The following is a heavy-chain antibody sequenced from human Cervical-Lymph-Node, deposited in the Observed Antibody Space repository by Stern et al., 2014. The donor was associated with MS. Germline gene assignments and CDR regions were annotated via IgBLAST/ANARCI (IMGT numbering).Heavy chain of an antibody. CDR2: LIPFFGAT. CDR3: ALRRSYYVY. Sequence: VQLVESGSEVKKPGSSGIVSCKPSGDTFSNYALSWVRQAPGQGLEWVGGLIPFFGATRYGQKFQGRVTITPEESTGTAFMELSNLTSDDTAVYYCALRRSYYVYWGQGTLITVSS. V-gene: IGHV1-69*01. D-gene: IGHD4-11*01. J-gene: IGHJ4*02. CDR1: GDTFSNYA.